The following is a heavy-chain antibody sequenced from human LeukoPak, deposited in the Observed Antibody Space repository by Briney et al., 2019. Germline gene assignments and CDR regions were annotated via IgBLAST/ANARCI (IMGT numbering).Heavy chain of an antibody. V-gene: IGHV4-59*01. CDR1: GGSISNYY. CDR3: ARVGGYNSPPIL. D-gene: IGHD5-24*01. Sequence: PSETLSPTCTVSGGSISNYYWSWIRQPPGKGLKWIGYIYYSGSTNYNPSLKSRVTISVDTSKNQFSLKLSSVTAADTAVYYCARVGGYNSPPILWGQGSLVTVSS. CDR2: IYYSGST. J-gene: IGHJ4*02.